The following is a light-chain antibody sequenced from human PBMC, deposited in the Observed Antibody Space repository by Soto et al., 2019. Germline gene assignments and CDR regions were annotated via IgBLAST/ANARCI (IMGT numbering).Light chain of an antibody. Sequence: QSALTQPASVSGSPGQSITISCTGTSSDVGSYNLVSWYQQHPGKAPKLMIYEGSKRPSGVSNRFSGSKSGNTASLTISGLQAEDEADYYCCSYAGRHVVFGGGTKVTV. CDR3: CSYAGRHVV. CDR1: SSDVGSYNL. CDR2: EGS. V-gene: IGLV2-23*01. J-gene: IGLJ2*01.